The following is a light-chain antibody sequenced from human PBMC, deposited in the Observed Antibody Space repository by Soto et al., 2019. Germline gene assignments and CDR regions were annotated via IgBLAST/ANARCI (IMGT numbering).Light chain of an antibody. Sequence: DIVMTQSPDSLAVSLGERATINCKSSQSVLYSSNNKNYLAWYQQKPGQPPKLLIYWASTRESGVPDRFSGSGSGTGFTLTISSLQAEDVAVYYCQQYYSIPFTFGPGTTVDIK. CDR1: QSVLYSSNNKNY. CDR3: QQYYSIPFT. V-gene: IGKV4-1*01. CDR2: WAS. J-gene: IGKJ3*01.